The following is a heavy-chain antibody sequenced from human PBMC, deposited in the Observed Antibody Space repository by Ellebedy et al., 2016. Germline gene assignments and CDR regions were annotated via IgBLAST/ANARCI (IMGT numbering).Heavy chain of an antibody. J-gene: IGHJ6*02. CDR3: ARGSNWSGYPTMDV. CDR1: GYTFTSNY. CDR2: INPRGDST. D-gene: IGHD3-3*01. Sequence: ASVKVSCKASGYTFTSNYIHWVRQAPGQGLEWMGTINPRGDSTSYAQQFQGRVTMTSDTSTSTVYMELRSLISDDTAVYYCARGSNWSGYPTMDVWGQGTTVTVSS. V-gene: IGHV1-46*01.